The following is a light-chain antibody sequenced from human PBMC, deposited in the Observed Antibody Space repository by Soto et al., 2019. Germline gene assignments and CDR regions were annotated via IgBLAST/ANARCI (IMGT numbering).Light chain of an antibody. J-gene: IGLJ3*02. Sequence: QSVLTQPPSVSGAPGQRVTISCTGSSSNIGAGYDVHWYQQLPGTAPKLLIYGNSNRPSGVPDRFSGFKSGTSASLAITGLQAEDEADYYCQSYDSSLSGSGVFGGGTQLTVL. CDR2: GNS. CDR1: SSNIGAGYD. V-gene: IGLV1-40*01. CDR3: QSYDSSLSGSGV.